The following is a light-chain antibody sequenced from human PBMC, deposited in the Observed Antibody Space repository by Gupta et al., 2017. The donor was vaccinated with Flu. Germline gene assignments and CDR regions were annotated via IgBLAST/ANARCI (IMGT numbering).Light chain of an antibody. V-gene: IGKV3-11*01. CDR2: DAA. Sequence: SATLCCRASQIISIYLAGYHQKPGQAPRLLIYDAANRATGIPARFSGSGSGTDFTLTNSSLVPEDFAVYYCQQRSNWPPITFGQGTRLEIK. CDR3: QQRSNWPPIT. J-gene: IGKJ5*01. CDR1: QIISIY.